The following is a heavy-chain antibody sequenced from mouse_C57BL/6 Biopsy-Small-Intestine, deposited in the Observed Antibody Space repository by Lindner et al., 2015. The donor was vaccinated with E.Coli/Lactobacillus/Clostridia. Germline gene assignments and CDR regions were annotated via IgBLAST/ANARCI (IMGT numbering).Heavy chain of an antibody. Sequence: SVKVVLARFRIHLSDYPCTGVADRLLEKGLEWMGNFDPESDETIYAQKFQGRVTMTEDTSTDTAYMELSSLRSEDTAVYYCATRITYYYDNSGDAPGHWGQGTLVTVSS. CDR3: ATRITYYYDNSGDAPGH. J-gene: IGHJ4*01. CDR2: FDPESDET. D-gene: IGHD1-1*02. CDR1: IHLSDYP. V-gene: IGHV14-2*02.